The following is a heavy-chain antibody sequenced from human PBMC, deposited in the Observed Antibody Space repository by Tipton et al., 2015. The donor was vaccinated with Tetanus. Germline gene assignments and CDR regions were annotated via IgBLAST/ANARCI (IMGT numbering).Heavy chain of an antibody. CDR3: AREADCSGGSCFSGDFDN. CDR2: SWYDGTDK. J-gene: IGHJ4*02. V-gene: IGHV3-33*01. D-gene: IGHD2-15*01. CDR1: GLTFSSYG. Sequence: SLRLSCAASGLTFSSYGIHWVRQAPGKGLEWVAVSWYDGTDKYYADSVKGRFTISRDNSKNTLYLQMNSLRAEDTAVYYCAREADCSGGSCFSGDFDNWGQGTQVTVSS.